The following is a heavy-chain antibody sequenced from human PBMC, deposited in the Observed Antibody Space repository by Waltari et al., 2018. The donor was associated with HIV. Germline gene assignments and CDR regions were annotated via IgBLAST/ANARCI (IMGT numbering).Heavy chain of an antibody. CDR3: ARDPQYCSSTSCSYYFDY. CDR1: GFTFSSYA. D-gene: IGHD2-2*01. V-gene: IGHV3-30-3*01. CDR2: ISYDGSNK. J-gene: IGHJ4*02. Sequence: QVQLVESGGGVVQPGRSLRLSCAASGFTFSSYAMHWVRQAPGKGLEWVAVISYDGSNKYVADCVTCRFNISRDNSKNTLYLQMNSLRAEDTAVYYCARDPQYCSSTSCSYYFDYWGQGTLVTVSS.